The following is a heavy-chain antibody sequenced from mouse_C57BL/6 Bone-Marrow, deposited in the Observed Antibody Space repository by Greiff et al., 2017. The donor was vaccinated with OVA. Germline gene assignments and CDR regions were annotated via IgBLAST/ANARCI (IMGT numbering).Heavy chain of an antibody. CDR3: AREDSYGSAWFAY. V-gene: IGHV1-81*01. D-gene: IGHD1-1*01. CDR2: IYPRSGNT. J-gene: IGHJ3*01. CDR1: GYTFTSYG. Sequence: VQLQQSGAELARPGASVKLSCKASGYTFTSYGISWVKQRTGQGLEWIGEIYPRSGNTYYNEKFKGKATLTADKSSSTAYMELRSLTSEDSAVYFCAREDSYGSAWFAYWGQGTLVTVSA.